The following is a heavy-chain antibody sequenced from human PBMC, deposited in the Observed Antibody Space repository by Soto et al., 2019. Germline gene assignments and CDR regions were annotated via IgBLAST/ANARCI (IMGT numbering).Heavy chain of an antibody. D-gene: IGHD4-17*01. Sequence: GGSLRLSCAASGFTFSSYAMSWVRQAPGKGLEWVSAISGSGGSTYYADSVKGRFTISRDNSKNTLYLQMNSLRAEDTAVYYCAKDRVFSPNGDYVGLDYWGQGTLVTVSS. J-gene: IGHJ4*02. CDR1: GFTFSSYA. CDR3: AKDRVFSPNGDYVGLDY. CDR2: ISGSGGST. V-gene: IGHV3-23*01.